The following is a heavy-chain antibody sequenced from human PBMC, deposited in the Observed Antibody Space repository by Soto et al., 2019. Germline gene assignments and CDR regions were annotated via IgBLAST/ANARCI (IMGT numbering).Heavy chain of an antibody. CDR1: GFTFSSYA. D-gene: IGHD2-15*01. J-gene: IGHJ6*03. Sequence: GSLRLSCAASGFTFSSYAMSWVRQAPGKGLEWVSAISGSGGSTYYADSVKGRFTISRDNSKNTLYLQMNSLRAEDTAVYYCARGLKEAYCSGGSCYPDYYYYMDVWGQGTTVTVSS. CDR3: ARGLKEAYCSGGSCYPDYYYYMDV. V-gene: IGHV3-23*01. CDR2: ISGSGGST.